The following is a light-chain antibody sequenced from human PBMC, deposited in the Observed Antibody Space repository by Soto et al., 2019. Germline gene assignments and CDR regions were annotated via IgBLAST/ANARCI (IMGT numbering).Light chain of an antibody. Sequence: EIVMMQSPATLSVSPGERATLFCRASQNVGSNLVWYQQKPGQTPRLLIYDASTRATGIPDRFSGSGSGTEFTPTISSLQSEDSALYYCQQYNNWPPLYTFGQGTKLEIK. CDR1: QNVGSN. J-gene: IGKJ2*01. CDR3: QQYNNWPPLYT. CDR2: DAS. V-gene: IGKV3-15*01.